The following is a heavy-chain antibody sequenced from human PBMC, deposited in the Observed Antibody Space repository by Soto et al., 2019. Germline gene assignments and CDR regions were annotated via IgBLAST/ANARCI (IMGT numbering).Heavy chain of an antibody. J-gene: IGHJ6*02. CDR3: AREPAFEHSGWYERGYGMDV. CDR2: IYSGGST. CDR1: GFTVSSNY. Sequence: EVQLVESGGGLVQPGGSLRLSCAASGFTVSSNYMSWVRQAPGKGLEWVSVIYSGGSTYYADSVKGRFTISRDNSKNTLYLQMNSLRAEDTAVYYCAREPAFEHSGWYERGYGMDVWGQGTTVTVSS. D-gene: IGHD6-19*01. V-gene: IGHV3-66*01.